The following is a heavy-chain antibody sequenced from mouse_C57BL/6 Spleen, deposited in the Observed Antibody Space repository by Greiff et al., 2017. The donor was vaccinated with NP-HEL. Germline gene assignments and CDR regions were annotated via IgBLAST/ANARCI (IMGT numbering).Heavy chain of an antibody. CDR3: ARFYYGTEFAY. V-gene: IGHV5-6*01. CDR1: GFTFSSYG. Sequence: EVQGVESGGDLVKPGGSLKLSCAASGFTFSSYGMSWVRQTPDKRLEWVATISSGGSYTYYPDSVKGRFTISRDNAKNTLYLQMSSLKSEDTAMYYCARFYYGTEFAYWGQGTLVTVSA. J-gene: IGHJ3*01. D-gene: IGHD2-1*01. CDR2: ISSGGSYT.